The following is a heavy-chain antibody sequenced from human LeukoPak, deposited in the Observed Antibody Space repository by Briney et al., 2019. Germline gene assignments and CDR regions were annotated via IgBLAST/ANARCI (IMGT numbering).Heavy chain of an antibody. CDR1: GFSFRSYG. J-gene: IGHJ4*02. CDR3: AAGITWSDY. CDR2: ISPDGTDK. D-gene: IGHD2-8*02. V-gene: IGHV3-33*01. Sequence: PGGSLRLSCVTSGFSFRSYGMHWVRQAPGKGLEWVALISPDGTDKYFTDSVRGRFTISRDNSRSTLFPQMNSLRVDDTAVYYCAAGITWSDYWGQGTLVTVSP.